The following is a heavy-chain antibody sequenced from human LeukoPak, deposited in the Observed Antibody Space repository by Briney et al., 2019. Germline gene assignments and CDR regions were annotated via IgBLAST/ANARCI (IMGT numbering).Heavy chain of an antibody. CDR1: GGSISSYY. CDR3: ARGSSGRFLEWLLY. D-gene: IGHD3-3*01. V-gene: IGHV4-59*08. J-gene: IGHJ4*02. CDR2: FYYSGST. Sequence: SETLSLTCTVSGGSISSYYWSWIRQPPGKGLEWIGYFYYSGSTNYNPSLKSRVTISVDTSKNQFSLKLSSVTAADTAVYYCARGSSGRFLEWLLYWGQGTLVTVSS.